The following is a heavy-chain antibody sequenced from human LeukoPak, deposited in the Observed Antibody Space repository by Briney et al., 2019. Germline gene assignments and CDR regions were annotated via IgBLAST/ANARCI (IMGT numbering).Heavy chain of an antibody. V-gene: IGHV1-69*05. D-gene: IGHD2-2*01. CDR3: ASGTTDIVVVPATLRNYYFDY. J-gene: IGHJ4*02. CDR2: IIPMFGTA. CDR1: GGTFSSYE. Sequence: SVKVSCKASGGTFSSYEVSWVRQAPGQGLEWMGGIIPMFGTAKYAQKFQGRVTITTDKSTSTAYMELSSLRSEDTAVYYCASGTTDIVVVPATLRNYYFDYWGQGTLVTVSS.